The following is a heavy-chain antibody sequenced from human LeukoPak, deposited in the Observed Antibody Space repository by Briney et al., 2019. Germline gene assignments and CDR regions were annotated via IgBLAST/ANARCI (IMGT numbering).Heavy chain of an antibody. CDR1: GFTFSSYG. CDR3: ARDGNLSSGWSYNWFDH. V-gene: IGHV3-33*01. J-gene: IGHJ5*02. Sequence: PGGSLRLSCAASGFTFSSYGMHWVRQAPGKGLEGVAVIWYDGSNKYYADSVKGRFTISRDNSNNTLYLQMNSLRAEDTAVYYCARDGNLSSGWSYNWFDHWGQGTLVTVSS. D-gene: IGHD6-19*01. CDR2: IWYDGSNK.